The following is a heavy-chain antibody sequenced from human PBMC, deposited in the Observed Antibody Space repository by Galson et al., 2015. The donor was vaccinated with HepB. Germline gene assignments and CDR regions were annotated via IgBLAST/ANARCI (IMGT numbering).Heavy chain of an antibody. J-gene: IGHJ6*02. V-gene: IGHV3-11*05. CDR3: ARDRFGPDYDSSGYGMDV. Sequence: SLRLSCAASGFTFSDYYMSWIRQAPGKGLEWVSYISSSSSYTNYADSVKGRFTISRDNAKNSLYLQMNSLRAEDTAVYYCARDRFGPDYDSSGYGMDVWGQGTTVTVSS. D-gene: IGHD3-22*01. CDR1: GFTFSDYY. CDR2: ISSSSSYT.